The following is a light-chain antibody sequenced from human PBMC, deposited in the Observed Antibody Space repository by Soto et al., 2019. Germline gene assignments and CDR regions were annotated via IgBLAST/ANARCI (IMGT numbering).Light chain of an antibody. CDR1: SSDVATYNL. J-gene: IGLJ3*02. CDR2: EVT. V-gene: IGLV2-23*02. CDR3: WPRV. Sequence: QSALTQPASVSGSPGQSITISCTGTSSDVATYNLVSWYQQRPGTAPQLIIYEVTKRPSGVSTRFSGSQSGNTAFLTISGLQADDEACYYCWPRVFGGGTKLTVL.